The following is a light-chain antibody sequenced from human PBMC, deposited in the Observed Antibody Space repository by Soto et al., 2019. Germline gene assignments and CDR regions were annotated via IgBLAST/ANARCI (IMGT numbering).Light chain of an antibody. CDR1: QDIRKD. V-gene: IGKV1-17*01. CDR3: VQQSSYVWT. J-gene: IGKJ1*01. Sequence: DIQMTQSPSSLSASVGDRVTITCRASQDIRKDLGWYQERPGKAPKRLIYAAASLQSGVPSRFSGSGSGTEFTLTISSLQPEDFATDYCVQQSSYVWTFGQGTRVEI. CDR2: AAA.